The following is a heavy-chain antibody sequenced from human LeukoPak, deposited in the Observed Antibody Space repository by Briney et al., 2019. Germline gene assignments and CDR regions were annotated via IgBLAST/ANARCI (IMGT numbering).Heavy chain of an antibody. J-gene: IGHJ5*02. Sequence: SETLSLTCTVSGGSISSDHWNWIRQPPGKGLEWIGYIYYSGSTNYNPSLKSRVTISVDTSKNQFSLKLSSVTAADTAVYYCAREFRLVVPAAYNWFDPWGQGTLVTVSS. D-gene: IGHD2-2*01. CDR1: GGSISSDH. CDR3: AREFRLVVPAAYNWFDP. V-gene: IGHV4-59*01. CDR2: IYYSGST.